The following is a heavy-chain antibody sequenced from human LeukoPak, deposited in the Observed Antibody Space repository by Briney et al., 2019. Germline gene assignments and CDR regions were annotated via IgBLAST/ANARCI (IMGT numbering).Heavy chain of an antibody. D-gene: IGHD6-13*01. CDR3: ARVSSSSFNWFDP. J-gene: IGHJ5*02. V-gene: IGHV4-59*01. Sequence: SETLSLTCTVSGGSISSYYWSWIRQPPGKGLEWIGYIYYSGSTNYNPSLKSRVTISVDTSRNQFSLKLSSVTAADTAVYYCARVSSSSFNWFDPWGQGTLVTVSS. CDR2: IYYSGST. CDR1: GGSISSYY.